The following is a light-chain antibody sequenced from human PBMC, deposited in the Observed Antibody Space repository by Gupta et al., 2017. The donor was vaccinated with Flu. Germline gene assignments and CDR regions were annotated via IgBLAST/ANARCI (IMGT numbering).Light chain of an antibody. CDR2: DVT. Sequence: QSALTKPRSVSGSPGQSVTISCTGTNSDVGGYDYVSWYQQYPGKAPKFMIYDVTKRPSGVPDRFSGSKSGNTASLTISGLQAEDEADYYCCSYAGSYTWVFGGGTKLTVV. CDR3: CSYAGSYTWV. J-gene: IGLJ3*02. V-gene: IGLV2-11*01. CDR1: NSDVGGYDY.